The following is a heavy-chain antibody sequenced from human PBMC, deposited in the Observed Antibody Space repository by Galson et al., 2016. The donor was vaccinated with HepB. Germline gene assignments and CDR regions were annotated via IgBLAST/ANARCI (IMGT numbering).Heavy chain of an antibody. J-gene: IGHJ4*02. CDR2: ISDDGSKK. V-gene: IGHV3-30*04. CDR3: ASPDYGDRLYFDY. D-gene: IGHD4-17*01. Sequence: SLRLSCAASGFTFRFWPMHWVRQAPGKGLEWVTLISDDGSKKFHADFVKGRFTVSRDNLKNTLYLQMNSLRPEDSAVYYCASPDYGDRLYFDYWGQGTLVSVSS. CDR1: GFTFRFWP.